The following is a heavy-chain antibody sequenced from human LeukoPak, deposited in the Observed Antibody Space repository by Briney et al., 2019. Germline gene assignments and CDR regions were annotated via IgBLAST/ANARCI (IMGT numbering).Heavy chain of an antibody. V-gene: IGHV3-33*01. CDR3: ARDPHYCSGGSCYSLGFDP. CDR2: IWADGSNQ. Sequence: GRSLGLSCAASGFTFSNYGMQWVRQAPGKGLEWVAVIWADGSNQYYAGSVKGRFTISRDISKNTLYLQMNSLRAEDTAVYYCARDPHYCSGGSCYSLGFDPWGQGTLVTVSS. D-gene: IGHD2-15*01. CDR1: GFTFSNYG. J-gene: IGHJ5*02.